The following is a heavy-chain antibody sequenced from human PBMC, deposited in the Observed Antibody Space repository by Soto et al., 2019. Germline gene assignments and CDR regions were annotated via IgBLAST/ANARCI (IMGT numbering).Heavy chain of an antibody. J-gene: IGHJ4*02. CDR2: ISQTGANT. Sequence: GGSLRLSCLASGFTFASCGMNWVRQAPGKGLEWVAGISQTGANTYYADSVRGRFIISRDNSRNTVSLEMNSLRGEDSALYYCATEGAKTTWNFDLWGQGTKVTVSS. CDR3: ATEGAKTTWNFDL. CDR1: GFTFASCG. D-gene: IGHD3-9*01. V-gene: IGHV3-23*01.